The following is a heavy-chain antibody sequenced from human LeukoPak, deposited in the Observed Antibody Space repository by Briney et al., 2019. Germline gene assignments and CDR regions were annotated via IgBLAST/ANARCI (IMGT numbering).Heavy chain of an antibody. CDR1: GFTFNNAW. CDR3: TSHAAFDP. Sequence: GGSLRLSCAASGFTFNNAWMNWVRQAPGKGLEWVGRIKSKNVGGTTDYDAPVKGRFTISRDDSKNTVYLQMNSLKIEDTAVYYCTSHAAFDPWGQGTLVTVSS. V-gene: IGHV3-15*01. CDR2: IKSKNVGGTT. J-gene: IGHJ5*02.